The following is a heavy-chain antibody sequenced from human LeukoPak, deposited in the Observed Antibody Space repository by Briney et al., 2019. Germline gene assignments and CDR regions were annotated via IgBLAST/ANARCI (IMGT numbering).Heavy chain of an antibody. V-gene: IGHV3-21*06. D-gene: IGHD2-15*01. J-gene: IGHJ4*02. Sequence: PGGSLRLSCTASGFSFSTYAMTWVRQAPGKGLEWISSMSSGSRYIYSADSVRRRFTISRDNTKNSLYLLMNNLRAEDTAIYYCARDRPTGASRVFVVQWGQGTPVTVSS. CDR2: MSSGSRYI. CDR3: ARDRPTGASRVFVVQ. CDR1: GFSFSTYA.